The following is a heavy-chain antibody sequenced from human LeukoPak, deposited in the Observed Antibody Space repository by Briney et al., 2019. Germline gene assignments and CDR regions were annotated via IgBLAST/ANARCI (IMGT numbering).Heavy chain of an antibody. Sequence: SQTLSLTCTVSGGSISSGSYYWSWIRQPAGKGLEWIGRIYTSGSTNYNPSLKSRVTISVDTSKNQFSLKLSSVTAADTAVYYCAREGRPLTFDIWGQGTMVTVSS. D-gene: IGHD3-10*01. CDR3: AREGRPLTFDI. CDR2: IYTSGST. V-gene: IGHV4-61*02. CDR1: GGSISSGSYY. J-gene: IGHJ3*02.